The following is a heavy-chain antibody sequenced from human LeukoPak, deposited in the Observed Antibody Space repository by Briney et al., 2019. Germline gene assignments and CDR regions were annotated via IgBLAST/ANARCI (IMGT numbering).Heavy chain of an antibody. J-gene: IGHJ3*02. CDR1: GFTFRNYN. V-gene: IGHV3-43*02. D-gene: IGHD6-13*01. Sequence: GGSLRLSCAASGFTFRNYNMNWVRQAPGKGLEWVSLISGDGGVTYYADSVKGRFTISRDNSKNSLYLQMNSLRTEDTALYYCAKDMRIAATGGAFDIWGQGTMVTVSS. CDR2: ISGDGGVT. CDR3: AKDMRIAATGGAFDI.